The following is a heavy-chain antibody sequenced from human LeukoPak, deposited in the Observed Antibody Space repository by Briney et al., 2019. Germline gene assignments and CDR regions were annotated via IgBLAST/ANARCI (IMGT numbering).Heavy chain of an antibody. CDR3: ARGGRYSSSSY. CDR2: IIPILGIA. V-gene: IGHV1-69*04. J-gene: IGHJ4*02. CDR1: GGTFSSYA. Sequence: GASVKVSCKASGGTFSSYAISWVRQAPGQGLEWMGRIIPILGIANYAQKFQGRVTITADKSTSTAYMELSSLRSEDTAVYYCARGGRYSSSSYWGQGTLVTVSS. D-gene: IGHD6-13*01.